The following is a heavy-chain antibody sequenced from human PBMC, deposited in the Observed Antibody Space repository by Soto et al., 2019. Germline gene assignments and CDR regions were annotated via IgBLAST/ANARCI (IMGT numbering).Heavy chain of an antibody. CDR2: ISAYNGNT. CDR1: GYTFTSYG. J-gene: IGHJ5*02. Sequence: ASVKVSCKASGYTFTSYGISWVRQAPGQGLEWMGWISAYNGNTNYAQKLQGRVIMTTDTSTSTAYMELRSLRSDDTAVYYCARSYSSGWYGQHNWFDPWGQGTLVTVSS. CDR3: ARSYSSGWYGQHNWFDP. V-gene: IGHV1-18*01. D-gene: IGHD6-19*01.